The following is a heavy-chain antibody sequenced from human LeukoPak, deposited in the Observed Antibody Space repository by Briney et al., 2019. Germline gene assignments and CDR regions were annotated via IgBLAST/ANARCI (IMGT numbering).Heavy chain of an antibody. CDR1: GFTFSSYA. CDR2: ISGSGGST. V-gene: IGHV3-23*01. CDR3: AKDTSNYYDSSGYTSSFDY. Sequence: GGSLRLSCAASGFTFSSYAMSWVRQAPGKGLEWVSVISGSGGSTYYADSVKGRFTISRDNFKNTLYLQMNSLRAEDTAVYYCAKDTSNYYDSSGYTSSFDYWGQGTLVTVSS. D-gene: IGHD3-22*01. J-gene: IGHJ4*02.